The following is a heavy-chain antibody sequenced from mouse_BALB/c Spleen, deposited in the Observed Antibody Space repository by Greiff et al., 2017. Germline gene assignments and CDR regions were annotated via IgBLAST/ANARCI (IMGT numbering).Heavy chain of an antibody. CDR1: GFTFTDYY. V-gene: IGHV7-3*02. J-gene: IGHJ1*01. CDR2: IRNKANGYTP. Sequence: EVKLMESGGGLVQPGGSLRLSCATSGFTFTDYYMSWVRQPPGKALEWLGFIRNKANGYTPEYSASVKGRFTISRDNSQSILSLQMNTLRAEDSAPYYGVRDLKYASPWCFAVWGAGTPVTVS. CDR3: VRDLKYASPWCFAV. D-gene: IGHD5-1-1*01.